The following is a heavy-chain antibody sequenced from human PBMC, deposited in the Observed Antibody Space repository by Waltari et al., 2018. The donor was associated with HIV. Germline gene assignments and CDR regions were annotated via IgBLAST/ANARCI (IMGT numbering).Heavy chain of an antibody. J-gene: IGHJ5*02. V-gene: IGHV3-23*01. CDR1: GLTFTNYA. D-gene: IGHD2-21*01. CDR2: VSESGDST. Sequence: ELYLLESGGGLVQPGGSLRVPWGGSGLTFTNYAVSWVRQAPGKGLEWISSVSESGDSTYYADSVEGRFTISRDNSKNMLYLQMNGLRVEDTAVYYCAGEDDRGDFPWGQGTLVTVSA. CDR3: AGEDDRGDFP.